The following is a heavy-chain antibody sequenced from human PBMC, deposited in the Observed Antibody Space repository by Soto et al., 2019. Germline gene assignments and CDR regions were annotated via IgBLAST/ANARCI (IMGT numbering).Heavy chain of an antibody. J-gene: IGHJ4*02. V-gene: IGHV3-15*01. CDR2: IKSKTDGGTT. CDR3: IFHVCSGGRCFSTLFEY. Sequence: GGSMRLSSAASGFTFSNAWMSGARQAPGKGLEWVGRIKSKTDGGTTDYAAPVNGRFTISRDDSKNTLYLQMNSLKTEDTAVYYCIFHVCSGGRCFSTLFEYWGQGTLVPVSS. CDR1: GFTFSNAW. D-gene: IGHD2-15*01.